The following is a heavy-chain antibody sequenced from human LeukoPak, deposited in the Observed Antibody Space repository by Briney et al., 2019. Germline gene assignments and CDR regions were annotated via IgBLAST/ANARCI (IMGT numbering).Heavy chain of an antibody. CDR2: IYYSGST. J-gene: IGHJ4*02. V-gene: IGHV4-30-4*01. D-gene: IGHD5-18*01. CDR3: ASSHGDSYGIDY. Sequence: SQTLSLTCTVSGGSISSGDYYLSWIRQPPGKGLEWIGYIYYSGSTYYNPSLKSRVTISVDTSKNQFSLKLSSVTAADTAVYYCASSHGDSYGIDYWGQGTLVTVSS. CDR1: GGSISSGDYY.